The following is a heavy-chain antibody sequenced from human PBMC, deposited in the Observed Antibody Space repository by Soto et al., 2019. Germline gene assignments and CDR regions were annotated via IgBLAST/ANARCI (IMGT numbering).Heavy chain of an antibody. J-gene: IGHJ6*02. CDR3: ARDEGYSRLYGMDV. D-gene: IGHD5-12*01. CDR2: ISYDGSNK. CDR1: GFTFSSYA. V-gene: IGHV3-30-3*01. Sequence: LRLSCAASGFTFSSYAMHWVRQAPGKGLEWVAVISYDGSNKYYADSVKGRFTISRDNSKNTLYLQMNSLRAEDTAVYYCARDEGYSRLYGMDVWGQGTTVTVSS.